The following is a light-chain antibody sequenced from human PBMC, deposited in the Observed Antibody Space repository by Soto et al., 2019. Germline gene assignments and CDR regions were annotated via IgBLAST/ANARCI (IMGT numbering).Light chain of an antibody. V-gene: IGKV3-20*01. Sequence: EIMLTQAPGTLSLSPGDRPTLSCRASQSVSSSYLAWYQQKPGQAPRLLIYGASSRATGIPGRFSGSGSGTDFTLTISRLEPEDFAVYYCQQYGSSPLTFGGGTRLEIK. CDR3: QQYGSSPLT. CDR1: QSVSSSY. J-gene: IGKJ5*01. CDR2: GAS.